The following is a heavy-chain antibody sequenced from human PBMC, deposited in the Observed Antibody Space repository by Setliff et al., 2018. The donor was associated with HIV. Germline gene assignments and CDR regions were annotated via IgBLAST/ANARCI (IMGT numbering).Heavy chain of an antibody. D-gene: IGHD6-6*01. CDR2: IGPSGSST. Sequence: ASVKVSCKASAYTFNSYYMHWIRQAPGQGLEWMGLIGPSGSSTTYAQNFQGRVTMSRDTSTNTVYMELSSLRSEDTAVHYCARDHIAARSVDYWGQGTLVTVSS. J-gene: IGHJ4*02. CDR3: ARDHIAARSVDY. V-gene: IGHV1-46*02. CDR1: AYTFNSYY.